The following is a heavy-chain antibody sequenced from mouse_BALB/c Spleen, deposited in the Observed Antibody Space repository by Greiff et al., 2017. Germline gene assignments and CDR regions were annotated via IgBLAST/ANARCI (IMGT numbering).Heavy chain of an antibody. CDR3: ARGQTARALYAMDY. J-gene: IGHJ4*01. Sequence: DVKLVESGGGLVQPGGSLKLSCAASGFTFSSYGMSWVRQTPDKRLELVATINSNGGSTYYPDSVKGRFTISRDNAKNTLYLQMSSLKSEDTAMYYCARGQTARALYAMDYWGQGTSVTVSS. CDR2: INSNGGST. V-gene: IGHV5-6-3*01. D-gene: IGHD3-2*01. CDR1: GFTFSSYG.